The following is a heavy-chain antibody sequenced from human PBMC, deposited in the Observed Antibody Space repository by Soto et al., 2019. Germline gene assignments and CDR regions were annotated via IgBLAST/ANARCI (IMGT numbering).Heavy chain of an antibody. D-gene: IGHD7-27*01. J-gene: IGHJ6*02. CDR1: GGTFSSYA. Sequence: QVQLVQSGAEVKKPGSSVKVSCKASGGTFSSYAISWVRQAPGQGLEWMGGIIPIFGTANYAQKFQGRVTITADESTSTAYMELSSLRSEDTAVYDCARDLGGQLTGGPYYGMDVWGQGTTVTVSS. V-gene: IGHV1-69*01. CDR2: IIPIFGTA. CDR3: ARDLGGQLTGGPYYGMDV.